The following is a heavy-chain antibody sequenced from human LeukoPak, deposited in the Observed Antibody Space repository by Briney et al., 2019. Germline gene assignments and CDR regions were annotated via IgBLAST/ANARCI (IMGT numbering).Heavy chain of an antibody. D-gene: IGHD2-8*02. CDR1: GDSVSSNSAA. J-gene: IGHJ6*03. CDR2: TYYRSKWYN. V-gene: IGHV6-1*01. Sequence: SQTLSLTCAISGDSVSSNSAAWNWITQSPSRGLEGLGRTYYRSKWYNDYAVSVKSRITTNPDTSTNQFSLQLNSVTPEDTAVYYCARDMAVDAHPYYSYYSMDVWGKGTPVTVSS. CDR3: ARDMAVDAHPYYSYYSMDV.